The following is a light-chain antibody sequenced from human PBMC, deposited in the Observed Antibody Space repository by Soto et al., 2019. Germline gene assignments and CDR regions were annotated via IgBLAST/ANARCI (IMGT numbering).Light chain of an antibody. Sequence: QSVLTQSPSASASLGASVKLTCTLSSGHSSYAIAWHQQQPEKGPRYLMKLNSDGSHSKGDGIPDRFSGSSSGAERYLTISSLQSDDEADYYCQTWGTGLLVFGGGTKLTVL. J-gene: IGLJ3*02. CDR3: QTWGTGLLV. CDR2: LNSDGSH. V-gene: IGLV4-69*01. CDR1: SGHSSYA.